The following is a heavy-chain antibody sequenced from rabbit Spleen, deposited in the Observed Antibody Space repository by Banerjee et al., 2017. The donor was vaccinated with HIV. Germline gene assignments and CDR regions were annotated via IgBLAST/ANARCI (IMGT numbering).Heavy chain of an antibody. CDR2: IYIGSSGKT. J-gene: IGHJ4*01. D-gene: IGHD4-2*01. V-gene: IGHV1S45*01. Sequence: EESGGDLVKPEGSLTLTCTASGFSFSSSYWICWVRQAPGKGLEWIACIYIGSSGKTYYASWVNGRFTISKTSSTTVTLQMTSLTAADTATYFCARDDNGGTFDFNLWGQGTLVTVS. CDR3: ARDDNGGTFDFNL. CDR1: GFSFSSSYW.